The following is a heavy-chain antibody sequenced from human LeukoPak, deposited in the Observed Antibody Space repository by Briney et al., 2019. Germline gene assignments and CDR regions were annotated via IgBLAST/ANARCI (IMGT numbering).Heavy chain of an antibody. CDR3: ARSLRWAFDY. V-gene: IGHV3-7*01. CDR1: GFTFSSHW. D-gene: IGHD2-15*01. Sequence: PGGSLRLSCAASGFTFSSHWMSWVRQAPGKGLESVANIKQDGSEKYYVDSVKGRFTISRDNAKNSLYLQMNSLRAEDTAVYYCARSLRWAFDYWGQGTLVSVSS. CDR2: IKQDGSEK. J-gene: IGHJ4*02.